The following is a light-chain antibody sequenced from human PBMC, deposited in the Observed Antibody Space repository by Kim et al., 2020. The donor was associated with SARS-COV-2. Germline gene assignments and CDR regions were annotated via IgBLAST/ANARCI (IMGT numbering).Light chain of an antibody. Sequence: APGERATLSCRASQSVTSSYLAWYQQKPGQAPRLLIYGASSRATGIPDRFTGSGSGTDFTLTISRLEPEDFAVYFCQQYAGSPLTFGGGTKVEIK. CDR3: QQYAGSPLT. CDR1: QSVTSSY. V-gene: IGKV3-20*01. CDR2: GAS. J-gene: IGKJ4*01.